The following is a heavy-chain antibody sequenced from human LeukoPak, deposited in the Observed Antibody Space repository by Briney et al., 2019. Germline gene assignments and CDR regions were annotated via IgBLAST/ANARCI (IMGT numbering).Heavy chain of an antibody. V-gene: IGHV3-7*01. CDR1: GFTFSSYG. J-gene: IGHJ3*02. CDR2: VKQDGSEK. D-gene: IGHD6-13*01. Sequence: PGGSLRLSCAASGFTFSSYGMSWVRQAPGKGLEWVANVKQDGSEKYYVDSVKGRFTISRDNAKNSLYLQMNSLRAEDTAVYYCARDPTRLYSSSWFDAFDIWGQGTMVTVSS. CDR3: ARDPTRLYSSSWFDAFDI.